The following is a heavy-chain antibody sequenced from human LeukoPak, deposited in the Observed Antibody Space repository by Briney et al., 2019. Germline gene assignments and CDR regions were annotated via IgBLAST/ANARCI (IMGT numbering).Heavy chain of an antibody. CDR1: GFTFTSNA. Sequence: QPGGSLRLSCAASGFTFTSNAMSWVRQAPGKGLEGVSGISDSGDRTYYADSVKGRFTISRDNSKNTLYLQMNSLRAEDTAVYYCAKYARSGYYYGALGSFDYWGQGTLVTVSS. V-gene: IGHV3-23*01. CDR3: AKYARSGYYYGALGSFDY. CDR2: ISDSGDRT. J-gene: IGHJ4*02. D-gene: IGHD3-22*01.